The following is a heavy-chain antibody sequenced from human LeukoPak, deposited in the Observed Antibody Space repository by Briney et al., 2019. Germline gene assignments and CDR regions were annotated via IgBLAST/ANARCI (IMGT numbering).Heavy chain of an antibody. Sequence: GGSLRLSCAASGFTFSSYSMNWVRQAPGKGLEWVSSISSSSSYIYYADSVKGRFTISRDNAKNSLYLQMNSLRAEDTAVYYCARDHQDSSGYDYPWYWGQGTLVTVSS. J-gene: IGHJ4*02. CDR2: ISSSSSYI. V-gene: IGHV3-21*01. D-gene: IGHD3-22*01. CDR3: ARDHQDSSGYDYPWY. CDR1: GFTFSSYS.